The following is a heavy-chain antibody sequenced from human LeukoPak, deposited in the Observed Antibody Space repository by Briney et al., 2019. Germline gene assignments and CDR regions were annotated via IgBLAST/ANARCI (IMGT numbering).Heavy chain of an antibody. J-gene: IGHJ4*02. Sequence: SETLSLTCTVSGGSISSSSYYRGWIRQPPGKGLEWIGSIYYSGSTYYNPSLKSRVTISVDTSKNQFSLKLSSVTAADTAVYYCARGSAGTVFDYWGQGTLVTVSS. CDR1: GGSISSSSYY. D-gene: IGHD6-19*01. CDR3: ARGSAGTVFDY. V-gene: IGHV4-39*07. CDR2: IYYSGST.